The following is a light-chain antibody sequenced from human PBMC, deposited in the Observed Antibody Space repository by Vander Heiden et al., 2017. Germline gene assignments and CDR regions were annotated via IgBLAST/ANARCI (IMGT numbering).Light chain of an antibody. Sequence: QSALTQPASVSGSPGQSITISCTGTSSDVGGYNYVSWYQQHPGKAPKLMIYDVSNRPSGLSNRFSGSKSCNTASLTISGLRAEDEADYYCSSYTSSSTQVFGTGTKVTVL. J-gene: IGLJ1*01. V-gene: IGLV2-14*03. CDR1: SSDVGGYNY. CDR2: DVS. CDR3: SSYTSSSTQV.